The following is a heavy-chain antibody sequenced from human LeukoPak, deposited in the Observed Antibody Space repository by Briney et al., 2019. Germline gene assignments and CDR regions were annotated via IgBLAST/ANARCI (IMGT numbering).Heavy chain of an antibody. J-gene: IGHJ4*02. Sequence: GGSLRLSCAASGFTFSSYAMHWVRQAPGKGLEWVAVISYDGNNKYYADSVKGRFTISRDNSKNTLYLQMNSLRAEDTAVYYCASYCSSTSCYGGFDYWGQGTLVTVSS. D-gene: IGHD2-2*01. CDR2: ISYDGNNK. V-gene: IGHV3-30-3*01. CDR3: ASYCSSTSCYGGFDY. CDR1: GFTFSSYA.